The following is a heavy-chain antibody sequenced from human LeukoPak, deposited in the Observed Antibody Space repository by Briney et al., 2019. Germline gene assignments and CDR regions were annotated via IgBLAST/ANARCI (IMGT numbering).Heavy chain of an antibody. V-gene: IGHV4-34*01. D-gene: IGHD2-2*02. CDR3: ARGIRGVVPAAIPGGRFYDY. J-gene: IGHJ4*02. Sequence: SETLSLTCAVYGGSFSGYYWSWIRQPPGKGLEWIGEINHSGSTNYNPSLKSRVTISVDTSKNQFSLKLSSVTAADTAVYYCARGIRGVVPAAIPGGRFYDYWGQGTLVTVSS. CDR1: GGSFSGYY. CDR2: INHSGST.